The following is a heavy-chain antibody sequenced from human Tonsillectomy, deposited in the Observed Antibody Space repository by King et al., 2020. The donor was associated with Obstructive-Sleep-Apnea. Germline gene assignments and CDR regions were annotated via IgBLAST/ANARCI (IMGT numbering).Heavy chain of an antibody. CDR2: ISISSRYI. V-gene: IGHV3-21*01. J-gene: IGHJ3*02. Sequence: VQLVESGGGLVKPGGSLKLSCAASGFTFSSYSMNWVRQAPGKGLEWVSSISISSRYIYYADSVKGRFTISRDNANNSLYLQMNSMRAEDTAVYYCARESHDKSNAFDIWGRGNMVTVSS. CDR1: GFTFSSYS. CDR3: ARESHDKSNAFDI.